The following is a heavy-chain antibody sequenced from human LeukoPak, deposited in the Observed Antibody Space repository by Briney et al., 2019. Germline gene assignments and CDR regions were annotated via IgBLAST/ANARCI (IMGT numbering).Heavy chain of an antibody. CDR3: ARFSPPPT. V-gene: IGHV3-74*01. J-gene: IGHJ4*02. CDR2: ISSDGTIT. CDR1: GFTLSSYW. Sequence: PGGSLRLSCAASGFTLSSYWMHWVRQAPGKGLVWVSRISSDGTITNYADSVKGRFTISRDNAKNTLYLQMNGLRVEDTAVYYCARFSPPPTWGQGTLVTVSS.